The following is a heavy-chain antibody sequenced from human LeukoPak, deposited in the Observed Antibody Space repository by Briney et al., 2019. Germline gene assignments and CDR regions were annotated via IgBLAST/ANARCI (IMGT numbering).Heavy chain of an antibody. CDR2: INHSGST. J-gene: IGHJ5*02. CDR1: GFRFTGYS. Sequence: GSLRLSCAASGFRFTGYSMSWVRQAPGKGLEWIGEINHSGSTNYNPSLKSRVTISVDTSKNQFSLKLSSVAAADTAVYYCARVSDAWFDPWGQGTLVTVSS. CDR3: ARVSDAWFDP. V-gene: IGHV4-34*01.